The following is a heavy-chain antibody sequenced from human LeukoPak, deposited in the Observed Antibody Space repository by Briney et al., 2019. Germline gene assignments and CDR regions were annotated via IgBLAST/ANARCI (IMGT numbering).Heavy chain of an antibody. CDR3: ARDHHKWAFDP. J-gene: IGHJ5*02. CDR2: INSDGSST. CDR1: GFTFTNYW. V-gene: IGHV3-74*01. D-gene: IGHD1-14*01. Sequence: PGGSLRLSCAASGFTFTNYWMHWVRQDPGKGLVWVSRINSDGSSTSYADSVKGRFTISRDNSKNTLYLQMNSLRAEDTAVYYCARDHHKWAFDPWGQGTLVTVSS.